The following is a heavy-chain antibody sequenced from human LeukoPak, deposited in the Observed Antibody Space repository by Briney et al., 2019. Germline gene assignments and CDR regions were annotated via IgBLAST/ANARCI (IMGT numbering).Heavy chain of an antibody. V-gene: IGHV3-7*01. CDR1: GFTFSIYW. Sequence: GGSLRLSCGASGFTFSIYWMNWVRQAPGKGLEWVANIKQDGSEKYYVDSVKGRFTISRDNSKNTLYLQMNSLRAEDTAVYYCAKDRRFLGDGYNYGDFDYWGQGTLVTVSS. CDR3: AKDRRFLGDGYNYGDFDY. CDR2: IKQDGSEK. D-gene: IGHD5-24*01. J-gene: IGHJ4*02.